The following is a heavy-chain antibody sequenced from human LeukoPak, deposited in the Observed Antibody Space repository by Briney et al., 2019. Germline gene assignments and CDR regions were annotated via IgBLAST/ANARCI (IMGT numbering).Heavy chain of an antibody. CDR3: ARVYRRDVYNYDGFDI. Sequence: SQTLSLTCTVSSGSINSGGYYWSWIRQPPGKGLEWIGRIYSNGNTNYSPSLDSRVTISIDTSENQFSLRLTAVTAADSAVYYCARVYRRDVYNYDGFDIWGQGTTVTVSS. CDR1: SGSINSGGYY. V-gene: IGHV4-61*02. D-gene: IGHD5-24*01. CDR2: IYSNGNT. J-gene: IGHJ3*02.